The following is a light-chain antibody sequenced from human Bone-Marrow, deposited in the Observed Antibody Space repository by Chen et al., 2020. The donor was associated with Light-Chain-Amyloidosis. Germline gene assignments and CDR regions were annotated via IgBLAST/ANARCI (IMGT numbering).Light chain of an antibody. CDR3: SSYTSSSTLE. CDR2: DVS. CDR1: SSDVGGYNF. J-gene: IGLJ3*02. V-gene: IGLV2-14*01. Sequence: QSALTQPASVSGSPGQSLTISCTGTSSDVGGYNFVSWYQQHPGKAPKLMIYDVSNRPSGVSNRFAGSKSGNTASLTISGRQAEDEADYYCSSYTSSSTLEFGGGTKLTVL.